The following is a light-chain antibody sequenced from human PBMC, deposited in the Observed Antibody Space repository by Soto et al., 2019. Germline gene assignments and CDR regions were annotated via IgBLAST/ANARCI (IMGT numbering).Light chain of an antibody. CDR1: QSISTW. J-gene: IGKJ1*01. CDR2: KAS. CDR3: QQYTSYWT. V-gene: IGKV1-5*03. Sequence: DIQMTQSPSTLPASVGDRVTITCPASQSISTWLAWYQQKPGKAPNLLIYKASYLASGVPSRFSGGGSGTEFTLTISSLQPDDFATYYCQQYTSYWTFGQGTKVEIK.